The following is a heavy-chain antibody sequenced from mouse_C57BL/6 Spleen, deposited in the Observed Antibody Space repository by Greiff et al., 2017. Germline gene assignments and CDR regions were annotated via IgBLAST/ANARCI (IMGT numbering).Heavy chain of an antibody. CDR3: AKHSSGYDWFAY. CDR2: IYPSASET. D-gene: IGHD3-2*02. Sequence: VQLQQPGAELVRPGSSVTLSCKASGYTFTSYWMDWVKQRPGQGLEWIGNIYPSASETHYNQKFKDKATLTVDKSSSTAYMQLSSLASADSAGYYCAKHSSGYDWFAYWGQGTLVTVSA. CDR1: GYTFTSYW. J-gene: IGHJ3*01. V-gene: IGHV1-61*01.